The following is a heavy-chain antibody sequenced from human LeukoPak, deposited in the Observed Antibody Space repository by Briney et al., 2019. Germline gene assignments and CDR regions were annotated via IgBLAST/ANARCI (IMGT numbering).Heavy chain of an antibody. CDR3: ARDFAEVVVAGNFDY. CDR1: GYTLTNYA. V-gene: IGHV1-3*01. CDR2: INAGNGNT. J-gene: IGHJ4*02. Sequence: ASVKVSCKASGYTLTNYAMHWVRQAPGQRLEWMGWINAGNGNTKYSQKFQGRVTITRDTSANTAYMELSSLRSEDTAVYYCARDFAEVVVAGNFDYWGQGTLVTVSS. D-gene: IGHD2-15*01.